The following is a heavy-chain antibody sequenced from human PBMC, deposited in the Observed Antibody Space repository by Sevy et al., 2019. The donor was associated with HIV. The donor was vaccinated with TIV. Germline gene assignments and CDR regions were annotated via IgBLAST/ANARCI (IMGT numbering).Heavy chain of an antibody. D-gene: IGHD3-22*01. V-gene: IGHV3-23*01. Sequence: GGSLRLSCAASGFTFSSYAMSWVRQAPGKGLEWVSAISGSGGSTYYADSVKGRFTISRDNSKNTLYLQMNSLRAEDTAVYYCAKDLTAYYYDSSDHFDAFDIWGQGTMVTVSS. CDR2: ISGSGGST. CDR3: AKDLTAYYYDSSDHFDAFDI. CDR1: GFTFSSYA. J-gene: IGHJ3*02.